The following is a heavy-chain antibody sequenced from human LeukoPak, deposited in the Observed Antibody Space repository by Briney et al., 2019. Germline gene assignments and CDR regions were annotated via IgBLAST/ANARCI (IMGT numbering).Heavy chain of an antibody. D-gene: IGHD6-13*01. CDR3: ARDIAAAGYFDY. CDR2: ISSSGSTI. CDR1: GFTFSDYY. V-gene: IGHV3-11*04. J-gene: IGHJ4*02. Sequence: MAGGSLRLSCAASGFTFSDYYMSWIRQAPGKGLEWVSYISSSGSTIYYADSVKGRFTISRDNAKNSLYLQMNSLRAEDTAVYYCARDIAAAGYFDYWGQGTLVTVSS.